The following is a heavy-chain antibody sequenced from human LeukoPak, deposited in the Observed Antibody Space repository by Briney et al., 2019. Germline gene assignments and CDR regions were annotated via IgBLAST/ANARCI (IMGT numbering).Heavy chain of an antibody. J-gene: IGHJ5*02. D-gene: IGHD2-2*02. CDR2: IYYSGST. CDR3: AREAISLSWFDP. CDR1: GGSFSTYY. V-gene: IGHV4-59*01. Sequence: SETLSLTCTVSGGSFSTYYWSWIRQPPGKGLEWIGYIYYSGSTNYNPSLKSRVTISVDTSKNQFSLKLSSVTAADTAVYYCAREAISLSWFDPWGQGTLVTVSS.